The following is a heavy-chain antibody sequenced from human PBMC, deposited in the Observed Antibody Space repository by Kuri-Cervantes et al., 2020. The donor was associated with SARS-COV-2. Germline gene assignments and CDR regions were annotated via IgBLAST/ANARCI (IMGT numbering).Heavy chain of an antibody. J-gene: IGHJ3*02. Sequence: GSLRLSCAVYGGSFSGYYWSWIRQPPGKGLEWIGEINHSGSTNYNPSLKSRVTISVDTSKNQFSLKLSSVTAADTAVYYCRGGYYGDAFGIWGQGTMVTVSS. CDR3: RGGYYGDAFGI. V-gene: IGHV4-34*01. CDR2: INHSGST. CDR1: GGSFSGYY. D-gene: IGHD3-22*01.